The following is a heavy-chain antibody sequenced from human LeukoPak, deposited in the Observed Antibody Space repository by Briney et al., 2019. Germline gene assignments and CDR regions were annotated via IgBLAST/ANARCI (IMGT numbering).Heavy chain of an antibody. Sequence: PGRSLRLSCAASRLTLDDYAMNWVRRAPGPGLKWVSGISWNSGRIEYADSVKGRFTISRDNAKNSLYLQMNSLRAEDTALYYCAKDYGSGSYYAFDHWGQGTPVTVSS. D-gene: IGHD3-10*01. J-gene: IGHJ4*02. CDR1: RLTLDDYA. V-gene: IGHV3-9*01. CDR2: ISWNSGRI. CDR3: AKDYGSGSYYAFDH.